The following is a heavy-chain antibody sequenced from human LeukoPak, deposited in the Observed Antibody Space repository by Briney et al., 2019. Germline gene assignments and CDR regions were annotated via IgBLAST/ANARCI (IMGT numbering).Heavy chain of an antibody. CDR1: GVAISRGGYA. CDR3: AGTYYDDSSPPPPLDY. D-gene: IGHD3-22*01. CDR2: IYHSGTT. J-gene: IGHJ4*02. V-gene: IGHV4-30-4*07. Sequence: PSETLSLTCAVSGVAISRGGYAWNWIRQPPGKGLEWIAYIYHSGTTYYNPSLKSRATISVDTSKNQFSLKLSSVTAADTAVYYCAGTYYDDSSPPPPLDYWGQGTLVTVSS.